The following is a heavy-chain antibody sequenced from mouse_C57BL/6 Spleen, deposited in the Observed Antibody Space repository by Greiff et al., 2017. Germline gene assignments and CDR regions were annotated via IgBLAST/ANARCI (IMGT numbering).Heavy chain of an antibody. CDR1: GFSLTSYG. J-gene: IGHJ4*01. CDR2: IWRGGST. D-gene: IGHD2-3*01. CDR3: AKKGDGYYPFYAMDY. V-gene: IGHV2-5*01. Sequence: QVQLQQSGPGLVQPSQSLSITCTVSGFSLTSYGVHWVRQSPGKGLEWLGVIWRGGSTDYNAAFMSRLSITKDNSKSQVFFKMNSLQADDTAIYYCAKKGDGYYPFYAMDYWGQGTSVTVSS.